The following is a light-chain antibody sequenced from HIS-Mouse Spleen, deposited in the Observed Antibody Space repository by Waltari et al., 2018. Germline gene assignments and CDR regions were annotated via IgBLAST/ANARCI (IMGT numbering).Light chain of an antibody. V-gene: IGKV1-33*01. Sequence: DIQMTQSPSSLSASVGARVTLTCQASQDISNYLNWYQQKPGKAPKLLIYDASNLETGVPSRFSGSGSGTDFTFTISSLQPEDIATYYCQQYDNLPPFTFGPGTKVDIK. CDR2: DAS. CDR3: QQYDNLPPFT. J-gene: IGKJ3*01. CDR1: QDISNY.